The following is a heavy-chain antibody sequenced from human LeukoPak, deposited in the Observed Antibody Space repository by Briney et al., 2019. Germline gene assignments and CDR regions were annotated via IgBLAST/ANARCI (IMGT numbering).Heavy chain of an antibody. CDR1: GGSISSYY. CDR3: ARRWQHLAFDY. CDR2: IYYSGSA. J-gene: IGHJ4*02. D-gene: IGHD5-24*01. V-gene: IGHV4-59*08. Sequence: VKPSETLSLTCTVSGGSISSYYWSWIRQPPGKGLEWIGYIYYSGSAYYNPSLKSRVTISVDTSKNQFSLKLSSVTAADTAVYYCARRWQHLAFDYWGQGTLVTVSS.